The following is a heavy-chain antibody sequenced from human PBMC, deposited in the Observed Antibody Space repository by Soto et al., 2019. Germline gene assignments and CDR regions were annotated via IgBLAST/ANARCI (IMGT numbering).Heavy chain of an antibody. CDR2: IYYSGST. V-gene: IGHV4-59*01. Sequence: SETPSLTCTVSGGSISSYYWSWIRQPPGKGLEWIGYIYYSGSTNYNPSLKSRVTISVDTSKNQSSLKLSSVTAADTSVYYCARVVFGRNDFCSGPNPANPKLSLYYGMAVWGQGTTFTVSS. J-gene: IGHJ6*02. CDR1: GGSISSYY. CDR3: ARVVFGRNDFCSGPNPANPKLSLYYGMAV. D-gene: IGHD3-3*01.